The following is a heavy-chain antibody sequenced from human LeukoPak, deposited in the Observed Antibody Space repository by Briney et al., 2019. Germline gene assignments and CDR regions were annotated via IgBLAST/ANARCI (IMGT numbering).Heavy chain of an antibody. CDR1: GFTFSSYA. V-gene: IGHV3-30-3*01. CDR2: ISYDGSNK. Sequence: SGGSLRLSCAASGFTFSSYAMHWVRQAPGKGLEWVAVISYDGSNKYYADSVKGRFTISRDNSKNTLYLQMNSLRAEDTAVYYCARDDGGYDSSGFDYWGQGTLVTVSS. D-gene: IGHD3-22*01. J-gene: IGHJ4*02. CDR3: ARDDGGYDSSGFDY.